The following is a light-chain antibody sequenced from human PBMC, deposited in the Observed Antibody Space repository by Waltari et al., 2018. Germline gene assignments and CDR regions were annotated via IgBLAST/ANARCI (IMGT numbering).Light chain of an antibody. Sequence: QSALTQPASVSGSPGQSITISCTGTSSDIGAYTAVSWYQQHPGKAPNVVVYDVHHRPSGVSNRCSGSRSSNTACLTSSGLQTEDEADYYCSSKTTRDTRLFGGGTKLTVL. V-gene: IGLV2-14*03. CDR3: SSKTTRDTRL. J-gene: IGLJ3*02. CDR1: SSDIGAYTA. CDR2: DVH.